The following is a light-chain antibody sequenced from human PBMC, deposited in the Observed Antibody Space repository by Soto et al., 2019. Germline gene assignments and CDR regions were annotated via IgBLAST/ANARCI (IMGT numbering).Light chain of an antibody. J-gene: IGKJ4*01. CDR3: QQSYSSPLT. CDR1: QNISRY. Sequence: DIQMTQSPSSLSASVGDRVTITCRASQNISRYLNWYQQKPGKAPNLLIYAASSLRSGVPSRFIGSGSGTDFPLTISSLQSEDFATYYCQQSYSSPLTFGGGTKVEIK. V-gene: IGKV1-39*01. CDR2: AAS.